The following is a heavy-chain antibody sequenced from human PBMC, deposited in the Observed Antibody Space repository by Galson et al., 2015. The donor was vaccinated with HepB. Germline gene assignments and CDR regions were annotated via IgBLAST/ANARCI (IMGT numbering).Heavy chain of an antibody. J-gene: IGHJ4*02. CDR3: AKVSTIAVAGTVYFDY. V-gene: IGHV3-30*18. CDR2: ISYDGSKK. D-gene: IGHD6-13*01. Sequence: SLRLSCAASGFTFNIYAIYWVRQAPGKGLEWVAAISYDGSKKSYADSVKGRFIISRDNSKNTLYLQMSSLRHEDTAVYYCAKVSTIAVAGTVYFDYWGQGTLVTVSS. CDR1: GFTFNIYA.